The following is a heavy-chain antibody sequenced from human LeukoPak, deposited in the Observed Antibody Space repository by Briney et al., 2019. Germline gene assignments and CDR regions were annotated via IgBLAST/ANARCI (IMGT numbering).Heavy chain of an antibody. CDR1: GFTFSDYY. CDR2: ISSSSSTI. Sequence: GGSLRLSCAASGFTFSDYYMSWIRQAPGKGLEWVSYISSSSSTIYYADSVKGRFTISRDNTKNSLYLQMNSLRAEDTAVYYCARIATVVTPRGWFDPWGQGTLVTVSS. D-gene: IGHD4-23*01. CDR3: ARIATVVTPRGWFDP. V-gene: IGHV3-11*04. J-gene: IGHJ5*02.